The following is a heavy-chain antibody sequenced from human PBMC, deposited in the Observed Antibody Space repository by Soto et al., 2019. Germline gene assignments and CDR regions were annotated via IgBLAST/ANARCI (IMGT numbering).Heavy chain of an antibody. Sequence: FVILSLRCPFAGGSRGSYYWSWIRQPPGKGLEWIGYIYYSGSTNYNPSLKSRVTISVDTSKNQFSLKLSSVTAADTAVYYCARAKNIVGAKRYWSLDLWGRGLLVTVS. CDR3: ARAKNIVGAKRYWSLDL. J-gene: IGHJ2*01. D-gene: IGHD1-26*01. V-gene: IGHV4-59*01. CDR2: IYYSGST. CDR1: GGSRGSYY.